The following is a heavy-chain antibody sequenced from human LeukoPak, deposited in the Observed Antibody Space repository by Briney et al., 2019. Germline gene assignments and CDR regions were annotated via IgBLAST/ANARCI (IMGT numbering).Heavy chain of an antibody. V-gene: IGHV5-51*01. J-gene: IGHJ5*02. Sequence: GESLKISGKGSGYSFTSYWIGWVRQMPGKGLEWMGIIYPGDSDTRYSPSFQGQVTISADKSISTAYLQWSSLKASDTAMYYCARQSVVPAAGRGRFDPWGQGTLVTVSS. D-gene: IGHD2-2*01. CDR1: GYSFTSYW. CDR2: IYPGDSDT. CDR3: ARQSVVPAAGRGRFDP.